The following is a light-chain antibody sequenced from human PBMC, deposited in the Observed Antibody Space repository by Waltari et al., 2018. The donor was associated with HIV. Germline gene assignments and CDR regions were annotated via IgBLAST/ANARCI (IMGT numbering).Light chain of an antibody. J-gene: IGKJ4*01. CDR3: QTYNGPPFA. V-gene: IGKV1-27*01. Sequence: DIQMTQSPSSLSASVGDRVTITCRASQGVRQYVAWSHQRPGEPPKVVIYGATILQAGVEPRFSASGSGTDFSLTISSLRAEDLGIYYCQTYNGPPFAFGGGTKV. CDR1: QGVRQY. CDR2: GAT.